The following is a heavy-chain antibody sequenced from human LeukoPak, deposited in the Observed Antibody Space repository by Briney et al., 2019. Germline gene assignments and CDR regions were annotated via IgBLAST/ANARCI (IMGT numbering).Heavy chain of an antibody. D-gene: IGHD3-16*02. Sequence: SETLSLTCTVYGGSISSSSYYWGWIRQPPGKGLEWIGSIYYSGSTYYNPSLKSRVTISVDTSKNQFSLKLSSVTAADTAVYYCASQYDYVWGSYRSRWFDYWGQGTLVTVSS. J-gene: IGHJ4*02. V-gene: IGHV4-39*01. CDR2: IYYSGST. CDR3: ASQYDYVWGSYRSRWFDY. CDR1: GGSISSSSYY.